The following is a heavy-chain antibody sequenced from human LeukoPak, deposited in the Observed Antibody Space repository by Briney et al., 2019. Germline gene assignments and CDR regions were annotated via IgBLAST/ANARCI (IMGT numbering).Heavy chain of an antibody. V-gene: IGHV1-69*05. J-gene: IGHJ6*03. Sequence: GASVKVSCKASGGTFSSYAISWVRQAPGQGLEWMGGIIPIFGTANYAQKFQGRVTITTDESTSTAYMELSSLRSEDTAVYYCASGRYSHLYYMDVWGKGTTVTVSS. CDR3: ASGRYSHLYYMDV. D-gene: IGHD6-19*01. CDR2: IIPIFGTA. CDR1: GGTFSSYA.